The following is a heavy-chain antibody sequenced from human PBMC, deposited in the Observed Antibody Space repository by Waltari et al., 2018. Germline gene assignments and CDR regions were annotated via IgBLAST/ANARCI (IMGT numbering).Heavy chain of an antibody. CDR1: GYTFTSNW. CDR3: ARQTAYSFPDYSSPFDY. V-gene: IGHV5-10-1*03. D-gene: IGHD4-4*01. Sequence: EVQLVQSGAEVKKPGESLRISCKGSGYTFTSNWISWVRQMPGKGQEWMGRIDPSDSYTNYRPSFQGHVTISADKSISTAYLQWSSLKASDTAMYYCARQTAYSFPDYSSPFDYWGQGTLVTVSS. CDR2: IDPSDSYT. J-gene: IGHJ4*02.